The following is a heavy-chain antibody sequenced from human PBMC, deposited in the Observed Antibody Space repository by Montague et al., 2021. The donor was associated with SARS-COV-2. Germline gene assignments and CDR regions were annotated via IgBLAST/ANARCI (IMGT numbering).Heavy chain of an antibody. V-gene: IGHV2-5*01. CDR2: IYWNDDK. J-gene: IGHJ4*02. D-gene: IGHD6-19*01. CDR3: AHKISGWPIEFAN. Sequence: PALVKPTQTLTLTRTFSGFSLDSRGVGVGWIRQPPGKALGCLALIYWNDDKRYSPSLKTRLTVTKDTSKNQVVLIMTDMDPVDTATYFCAHKISGWPIEFANWGQGVLVTVSS. CDR1: GFSLDSRGVG.